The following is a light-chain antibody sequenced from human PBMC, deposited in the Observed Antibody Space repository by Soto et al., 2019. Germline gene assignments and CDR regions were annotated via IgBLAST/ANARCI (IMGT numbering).Light chain of an antibody. J-gene: IGLJ2*01. Sequence: QSVLTQPPSVSAAPGQTVTISCSGSSSNLGNNYVSWYQQLPGTAPKVLIYENNIRPSGIPDRFSGSKSGTSATLGITGLQTGDEADYYCGTWDSSLSAEVFGGGTKLTVL. V-gene: IGLV1-51*02. CDR3: GTWDSSLSAEV. CDR2: ENN. CDR1: SSNLGNNY.